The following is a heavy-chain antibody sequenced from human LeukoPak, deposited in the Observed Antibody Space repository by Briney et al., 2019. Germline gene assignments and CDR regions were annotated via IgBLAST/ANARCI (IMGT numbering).Heavy chain of an antibody. CDR1: GGSISSYY. CDR3: AGTQTKTEDY. Sequence: SETLSLTCTVSGGSISSYYWSWIRQPPGKGLEWIGYIYYSGSTNYNPSLKSRVTISVDTSKNQFSLKLSSVTAADTAVYYCAGTQTKTEDYWGQGTLVTVSS. J-gene: IGHJ4*02. V-gene: IGHV4-59*01. CDR2: IYYSGST.